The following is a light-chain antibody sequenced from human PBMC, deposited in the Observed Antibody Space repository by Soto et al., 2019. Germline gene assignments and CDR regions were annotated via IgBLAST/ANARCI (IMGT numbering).Light chain of an antibody. CDR3: QQYNKWPLIT. V-gene: IGKV3-20*01. J-gene: IGKJ5*01. CDR1: QSLSSSY. CDR2: GAS. Sequence: EIVLTQSPDTLSLSPGERATPSCRASQSLSSSYLAWYQHKPGQAPRLLIYGASSRATGIPDRFSGSGSGTDFTLSISRLEPEDFALYYCQQYNKWPLITFGQGTRLENK.